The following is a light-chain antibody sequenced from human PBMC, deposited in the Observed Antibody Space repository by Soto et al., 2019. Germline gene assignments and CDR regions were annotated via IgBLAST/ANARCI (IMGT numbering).Light chain of an antibody. CDR1: QGVRDD. V-gene: IGKV1-6*01. CDR2: SAS. CDR3: LQESNYPLT. Sequence: IQMTQSPSSLSASVGYRVTITCRASQGVRDDVGWYQQKPGKAPKLLIYSASTLQSGVPSRFSGSGSGTDFTLTISGLQTEDFATYYCLQESNYPLTFGGGTKVDIK. J-gene: IGKJ4*01.